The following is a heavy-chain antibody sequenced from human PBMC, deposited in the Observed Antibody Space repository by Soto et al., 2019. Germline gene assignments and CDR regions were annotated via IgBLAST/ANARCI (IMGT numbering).Heavy chain of an antibody. J-gene: IGHJ4*02. CDR1: GGSISSGGYY. CDR2: IYYSGST. CDR3: ARNHSTRWITIFGVVNFDY. V-gene: IGHV4-31*03. D-gene: IGHD3-3*01. Sequence: QVQLQESGPGLVKPSQTLSLTCTVSGGSISSGGYYWSWIRQHPGKGLEWIGYIYYSGSTYYNPSLQSRVTISVDTSKNQFSLKLSSVTAADTAVYYCARNHSTRWITIFGVVNFDYWGQGTLVTVSS.